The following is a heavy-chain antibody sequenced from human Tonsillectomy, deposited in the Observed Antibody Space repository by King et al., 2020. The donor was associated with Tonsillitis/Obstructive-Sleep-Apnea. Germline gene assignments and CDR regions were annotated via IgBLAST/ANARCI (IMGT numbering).Heavy chain of an antibody. CDR3: ARGGAAVVSGVDY. CDR2: ISSSSSYI. Sequence: EVQLVESGGGLVKPGGSLRLSCAASGFTFRSYSMNWVRHAPGRGLEWVSSISSSSSYIYYADSVKGRFTISRDNAKSSLYLQMDSLRAEDTAVYYCARGGAAVVSGVDYWGQGALVTVSS. J-gene: IGHJ4*02. CDR1: GFTFRSYS. D-gene: IGHD4-23*01. V-gene: IGHV3-21*01.